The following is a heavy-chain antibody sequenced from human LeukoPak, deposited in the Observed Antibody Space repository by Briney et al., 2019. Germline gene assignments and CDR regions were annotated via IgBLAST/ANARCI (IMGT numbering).Heavy chain of an antibody. D-gene: IGHD3-9*01. Sequence: PSETLSLTCTVSGGSISSSSYYWGWIRQPPGKGLEWIGSIYYSGSTYYNPSLKSRVTISVDTSKNQFSLKLSSVTAADTAVYYCARGNILTGYYLWGQGTLVTVSS. V-gene: IGHV4-39*07. CDR1: GGSISSSSYY. CDR2: IYYSGST. CDR3: ARGNILTGYYL. J-gene: IGHJ4*02.